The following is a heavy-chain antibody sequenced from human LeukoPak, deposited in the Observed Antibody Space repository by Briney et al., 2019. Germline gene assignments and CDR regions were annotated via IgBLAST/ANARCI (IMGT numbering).Heavy chain of an antibody. CDR2: IYTSGST. D-gene: IGHD4-11*01. J-gene: IGHJ6*03. V-gene: IGHV4-4*09. Sequence: SETLSLTCTVSGGSISSYYWSWIRQPPGKGLEWIGYIYTSGSTSYNPSLKSRVTISVDTSKNQFSLKLSSVTAADTAVYYCARQAFTVNYMDVWGKGTTVTVSS. CDR3: ARQAFTVNYMDV. CDR1: GGSISSYY.